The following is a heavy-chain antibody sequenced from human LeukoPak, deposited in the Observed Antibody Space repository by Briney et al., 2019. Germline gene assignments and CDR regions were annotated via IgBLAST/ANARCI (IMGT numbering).Heavy chain of an antibody. CDR1: GFTFSSYE. D-gene: IGHD2-15*01. V-gene: IGHV3-48*03. CDR3: ARDFYGSVGY. J-gene: IGHJ4*02. Sequence: GGSLRLSCVGSGFTFSSYEMNWVRQAPGKGLEWVSYISSSGSTIYYADFVKGRFTISRDNAKSSLYLQMNSLRAEDTAVYYCARDFYGSVGYWGQGTLVTVSS. CDR2: ISSSGSTI.